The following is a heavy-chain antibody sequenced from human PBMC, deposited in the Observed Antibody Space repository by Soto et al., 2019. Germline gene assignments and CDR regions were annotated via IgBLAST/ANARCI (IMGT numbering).Heavy chain of an antibody. D-gene: IGHD1-26*01. J-gene: IGHJ4*02. CDR1: GFTFSSYG. CDR3: AKELAYSGSYPPFDY. Sequence: GGSLRLSCAASGFTFSSYGMHWVRQAPGKGLEWVAVISYDGSNKYYADSVKGRFTISRDNSKNTLYLQMNSLRAEDTAVYYCAKELAYSGSYPPFDYWGQGTLVTVSS. V-gene: IGHV3-30*18. CDR2: ISYDGSNK.